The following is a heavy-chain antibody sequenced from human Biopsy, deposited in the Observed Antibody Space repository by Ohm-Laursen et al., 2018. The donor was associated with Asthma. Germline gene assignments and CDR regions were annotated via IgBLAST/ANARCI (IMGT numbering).Heavy chain of an antibody. Sequence: SVKVSCKSSGGTLNNYAINWVRQAPGQGLEWMGGISPIFGSIKYAQKFQDRVTISADVFRNTVHLELSSLRSEDTAVLYCAKARCYYFYCDMEVWGQGTTVIVSS. CDR2: ISPIFGSI. D-gene: IGHD3-3*01. V-gene: IGHV1-69*13. J-gene: IGHJ6*02. CDR3: AKARCYYFYCDMEV. CDR1: GGTLNNYA.